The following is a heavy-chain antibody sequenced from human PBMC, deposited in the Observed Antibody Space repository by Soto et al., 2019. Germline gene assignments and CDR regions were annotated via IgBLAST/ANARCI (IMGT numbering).Heavy chain of an antibody. D-gene: IGHD3-10*01. V-gene: IGHV1-8*01. CDR1: GYTFYNYD. CDR3: AKVSRIGSAIDFDY. Sequence: QVQLVQSGAELKKPGASVKVSCKASGYTFYNYDMNWVRQATGQGPEWIGWVNPDNGDTGYAQKFQGRVTLTTDISTTTAYMELTSLRSEDTAIYYCAKVSRIGSAIDFDYWGQGTLITVSS. J-gene: IGHJ4*02. CDR2: VNPDNGDT.